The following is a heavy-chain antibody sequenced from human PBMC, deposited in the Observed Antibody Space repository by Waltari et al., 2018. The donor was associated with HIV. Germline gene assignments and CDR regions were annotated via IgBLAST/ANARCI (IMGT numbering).Heavy chain of an antibody. D-gene: IGHD3-22*01. Sequence: QVQLVQSGAEVKKPGASVKVSRKATGYTFTAYNIHRVRQAPEQGLEWMGRINLNSGDTNYGQKFQGRVTMTRDTSISTAYMELSRLRSDDTAVYYCARDSYYYDSSGFFPDFWGQGTLVTVSS. CDR1: GYTFTAYN. CDR2: INLNSGDT. CDR3: ARDSYYYDSSGFFPDF. V-gene: IGHV1-2*06. J-gene: IGHJ4*02.